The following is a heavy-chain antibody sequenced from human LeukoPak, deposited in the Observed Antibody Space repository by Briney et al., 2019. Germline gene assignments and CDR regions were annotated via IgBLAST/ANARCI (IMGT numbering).Heavy chain of an antibody. J-gene: IGHJ4*02. V-gene: IGHV1-45*02. CDR3: ARDRGALWFGELLKDDY. Sequence: SVKVSCKASGYTFTYRYLHWVRQAPGQALEWMGWITPFNGNTNYAQKLQGRVTMTTDTSTSTAYMELRSLRSDDTAVYYCARDRGALWFGELLKDDYWGQGTLVTVSS. D-gene: IGHD3-10*01. CDR2: ITPFNGNT. CDR1: GYTFTYRY.